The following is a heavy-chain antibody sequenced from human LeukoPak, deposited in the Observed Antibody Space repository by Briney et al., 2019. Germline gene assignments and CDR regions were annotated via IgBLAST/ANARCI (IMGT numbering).Heavy chain of an antibody. CDR1: GYTFTGYD. CDR3: ARVLSGYPTAFDI. D-gene: IGHD3-22*01. CDR2: INPNSGGT. J-gene: IGHJ3*02. V-gene: IGHV1-2*02. Sequence: GASVKVSCKASGYTFTGYDIYWVRQAPGQGLEWMGWINPNSGGTNYAQKFQGRVTMTRDTSISTAYMELSRLRSDDTAVYYCARVLSGYPTAFDIWGQGTMVTVSS.